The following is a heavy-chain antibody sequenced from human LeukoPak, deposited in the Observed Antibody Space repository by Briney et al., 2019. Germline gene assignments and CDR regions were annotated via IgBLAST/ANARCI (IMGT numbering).Heavy chain of an antibody. CDR2: FYYSGST. V-gene: IGHV4-59*01. D-gene: IGHD3-3*01. J-gene: IGHJ5*02. CDR3: ARGHDFWSGYYQGFDP. CDR1: GGSISSYY. Sequence: SETLSLTCTVPGGSISSYYWSWIRQPPGKGLEWIGYFYYSGSTNYNPSLKSRVTLSVDTSKNQFSLKLSSVTAADTAVYYCARGHDFWSGYYQGFDPWGQGTLVTVSS.